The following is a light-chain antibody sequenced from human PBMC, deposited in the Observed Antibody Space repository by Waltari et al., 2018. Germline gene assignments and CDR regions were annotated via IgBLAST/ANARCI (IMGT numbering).Light chain of an antibody. Sequence: DIQMTQFPSPLSASVGDRVTITRPASQSMSTWLALYQQKTGKAPKLLTYNASGLEDGGPTRFIGRGHGIEVADTISSLQPDDFATYYCQHYVSYPGKLGQKTKVDIK. J-gene: IGKJ1*01. CDR1: QSMSTW. CDR3: QHYVSYPGK. CDR2: NAS. V-gene: IGKV1-5*03.